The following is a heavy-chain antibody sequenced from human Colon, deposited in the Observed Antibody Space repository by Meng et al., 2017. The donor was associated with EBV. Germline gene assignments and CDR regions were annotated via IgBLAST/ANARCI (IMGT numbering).Heavy chain of an antibody. V-gene: IGHV4-39*06. CDR2: IYYTGST. CDR3: ARDGPLL. Sequence: RLQLQGSAPGLGRPSETLSLTCSVSGDSISGSGDYWGWVRQPPGKGLEWIGNIYYTGSTYYNPSLKGRVTISVDTSKNQFSLKVTSMTAADTAVYYCARDGPLLWGPGTLVTVSS. J-gene: IGHJ4*02. CDR1: GDSISGSGDY.